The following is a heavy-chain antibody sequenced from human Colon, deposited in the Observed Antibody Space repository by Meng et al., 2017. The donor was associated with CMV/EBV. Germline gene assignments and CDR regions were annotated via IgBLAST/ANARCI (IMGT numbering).Heavy chain of an antibody. CDR3: ARGVLNFFDY. J-gene: IGHJ4*02. D-gene: IGHD3-10*01. CDR2: IYNGGST. CDR1: GGSVTTKSCF. Sequence: QLQVAESGPGRGKPSETLSRNCRGSGGSVTTKSCFWALIRQRPRKGLEYMGSIYNGGSTYYNAARKSRVTMSVDTSKNQFSLKLSSVTAADTAKYYGARGVLNFFDYWGQGTLVTVSS. V-gene: IGHV4-39*07.